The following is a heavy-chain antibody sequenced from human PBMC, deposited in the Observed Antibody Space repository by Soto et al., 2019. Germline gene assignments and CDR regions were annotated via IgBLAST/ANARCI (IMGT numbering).Heavy chain of an antibody. Sequence: SETLSLTCTVSGGSISSYYWSWIRQPPGKGLEWIGYIYYSGSTNYNPSLKSRVTISVDTSKNQFSLKLSSVTAADTAVYYCAPIRQQWLDDYWGQGTLVTVSS. CDR3: APIRQQWLDDY. CDR2: IYYSGST. CDR1: GGSISSYY. V-gene: IGHV4-59*12. J-gene: IGHJ4*02. D-gene: IGHD6-19*01.